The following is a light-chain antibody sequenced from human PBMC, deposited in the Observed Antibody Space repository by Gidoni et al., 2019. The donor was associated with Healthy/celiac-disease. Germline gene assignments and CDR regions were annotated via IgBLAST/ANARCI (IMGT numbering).Light chain of an antibody. Sequence: QSALTQPASVSGSPGQSTTISCTGNSSDVGGYNYVSWYQQHPGKAPKLMIYDVSNRPSGVSNRFSGSKSGNTASLTISGLQAEDEADYYCSSYTSSSTIGVFGGGTKLTVL. CDR1: SSDVGGYNY. V-gene: IGLV2-14*01. CDR2: DVS. J-gene: IGLJ3*02. CDR3: SSYTSSSTIGV.